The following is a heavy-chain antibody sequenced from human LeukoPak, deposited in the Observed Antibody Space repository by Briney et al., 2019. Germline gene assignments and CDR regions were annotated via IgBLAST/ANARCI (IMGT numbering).Heavy chain of an antibody. J-gene: IGHJ6*02. CDR1: GFTFSNYT. V-gene: IGHV3-23*01. Sequence: GGSLRLSCAASGFTFSNYTMSWVRQAPGKGLEWVSTITTSDGNTYYADSVKGRFTVSRDNSKNTLFLQMNSLRAEDTAVYYCARRNAMDVWGQGTTVIVFS. CDR2: ITTSDGNT. CDR3: ARRNAMDV.